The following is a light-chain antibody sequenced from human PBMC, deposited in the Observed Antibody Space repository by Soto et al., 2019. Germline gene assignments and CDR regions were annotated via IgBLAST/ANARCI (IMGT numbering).Light chain of an antibody. CDR3: QKLLSYPIN. Sequence: DIQLTQSPSFRSASVGGRVTITCRASQGISSYLAWYQQKPGKAPKLLIYAASTLQSGVPLRFSGSGSGTSFTLTISSLQPEDFATYYCQKLLSYPINCGQGTRREIK. CDR1: QGISSY. V-gene: IGKV1-9*01. J-gene: IGKJ5*01. CDR2: AAS.